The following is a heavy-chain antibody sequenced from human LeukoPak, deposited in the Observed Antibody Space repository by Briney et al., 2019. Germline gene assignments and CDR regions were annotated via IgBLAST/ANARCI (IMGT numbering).Heavy chain of an antibody. CDR1: GFAFDDYA. CDR3: AKDIADSGYDSGGFDY. Sequence: GGSLRRSCAASGFAFDDYAMHWVRQAPGKGLEWVSGIGWNSGSIGYADSVKGRFTISRDNAKNSLYLQMNSLRAEDMALYYCAKDIADSGYDSGGFDYWGQGTLVTVSS. V-gene: IGHV3-9*03. CDR2: IGWNSGSI. D-gene: IGHD5-12*01. J-gene: IGHJ4*02.